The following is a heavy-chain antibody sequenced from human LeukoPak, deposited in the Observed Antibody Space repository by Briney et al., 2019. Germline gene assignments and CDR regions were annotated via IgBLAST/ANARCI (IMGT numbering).Heavy chain of an antibody. CDR2: IIPIFGKA. J-gene: IGHJ6*02. CDR1: GGTFSSYA. V-gene: IGHV1-69*13. Sequence: ASVKVSCKASGGTFSSYAISWVRQAPGQGLEWMGEIIPIFGKANYAQKFQGRVTITADESTSTAYMELSSLRSEDTAVYYCARDLYKAAVTTWGYYYYYGMDVWGQGTTVTVSS. CDR3: ARDLYKAAVTTWGYYYYYGMDV. D-gene: IGHD4-17*01.